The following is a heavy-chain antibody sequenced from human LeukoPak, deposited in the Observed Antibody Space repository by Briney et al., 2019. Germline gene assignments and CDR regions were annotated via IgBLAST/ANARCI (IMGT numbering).Heavy chain of an antibody. D-gene: IGHD1-26*01. CDR3: SRQSGSYTIDY. CDR1: GGSISSGSYY. CDR2: IYYSGST. J-gene: IGHJ4*02. Sequence: SETLSLTCTVSGGSISSGSYYWSWIRQPAGKGLEWIGSIYYSGSTYYNPSLKSRVTISVYTSKNQFSLKRSSVTAADTALYYCSRQSGSYTIDYWGQGSLVTVSS. V-gene: IGHV4-39*01.